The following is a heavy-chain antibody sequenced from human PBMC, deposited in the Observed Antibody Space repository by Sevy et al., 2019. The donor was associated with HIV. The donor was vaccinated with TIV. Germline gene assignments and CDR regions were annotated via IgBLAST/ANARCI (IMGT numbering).Heavy chain of an antibody. CDR2: INPNSGGT. V-gene: IGHV1-2*02. CDR3: ARGPRITIFGVDNWFDP. CDR1: GYTFTGYY. J-gene: IGHJ5*02. D-gene: IGHD3-3*01. Sequence: ASLKVSCKASGYTFTGYYMHWVRQAPGQGLEWMGWINPNSGGTNYAQKFQGRVTMTRDTSISTAYMELSRLRSDDTAVYYCARGPRITIFGVDNWFDPWGQGTLVTVSS.